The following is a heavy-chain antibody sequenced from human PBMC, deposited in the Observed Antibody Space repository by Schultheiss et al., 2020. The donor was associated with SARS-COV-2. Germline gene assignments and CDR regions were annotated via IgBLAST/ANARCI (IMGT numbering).Heavy chain of an antibody. Sequence: SGTLSLTCAVSGYSISSGYYWGWIRQPPGKGLEWIGSIYYSGSTYYNPSLKSRVTISVDTSKNQFSLKLSSVTAADTAVYYCARQHYDFWSGYYHYYYGMDVWGQGTTVTVSS. CDR2: IYYSGST. V-gene: IGHV4-38-2*01. CDR3: ARQHYDFWSGYYHYYYGMDV. J-gene: IGHJ6*02. D-gene: IGHD3-3*01. CDR1: GYSISSGYY.